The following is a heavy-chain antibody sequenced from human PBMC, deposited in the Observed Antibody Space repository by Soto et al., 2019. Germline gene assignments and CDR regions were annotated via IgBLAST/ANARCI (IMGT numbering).Heavy chain of an antibody. CDR1: GGSISSYY. D-gene: IGHD6-13*01. J-gene: IGHJ5*02. CDR3: ARRGSSSWYGGGTSFDP. CDR2: IYYSGST. Sequence: SETLSLTCTVSGGSISSYYWSWIRQPPGKGLEWIGYIYYSGSTNYNPSLKSRVTISVDTSKNQFSLKLSSVTAADTAVYYCARRGSSSWYGGGTSFDPWGQGTLVTVSS. V-gene: IGHV4-59*01.